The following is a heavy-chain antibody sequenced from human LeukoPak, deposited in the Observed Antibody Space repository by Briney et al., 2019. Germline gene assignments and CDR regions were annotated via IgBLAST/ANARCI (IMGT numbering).Heavy chain of an antibody. J-gene: IGHJ5*02. CDR3: ARGIWGFGDTNTFDP. D-gene: IGHD3-10*01. Sequence: ASVKVSCKASGYTFTSYDINWVRQATGQGLEWMGWINPNSGNTGYAQKFQGRVTMTRNTSISTAYMELSSLRSEDTAVYYCARGIWGFGDTNTFDPWGQGTLVTVSS. V-gene: IGHV1-8*01. CDR2: INPNSGNT. CDR1: GYTFTSYD.